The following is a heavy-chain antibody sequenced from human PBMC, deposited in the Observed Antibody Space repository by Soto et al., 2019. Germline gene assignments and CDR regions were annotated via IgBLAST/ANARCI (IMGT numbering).Heavy chain of an antibody. J-gene: IGHJ6*02. Sequence: PSGTLSLTFAVSGGSISSGDYSWRWIRQPPGKGLEWIGYIYYSGSTYYNPSLKSRVTISVDTSKNQFSLKLSSVTAADTAVYYCARSFPDSSSPSGMDVWGQGTTVTVSS. CDR2: IYYSGST. D-gene: IGHD6-6*01. V-gene: IGHV4-30-4*01. CDR1: GGSISSGDYS. CDR3: ARSFPDSSSPSGMDV.